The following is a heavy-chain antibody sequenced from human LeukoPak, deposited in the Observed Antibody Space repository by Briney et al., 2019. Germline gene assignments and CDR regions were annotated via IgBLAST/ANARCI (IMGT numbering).Heavy chain of an antibody. CDR1: GYTLTELS. Sequence: ASVKVSCKVSGYTLTELSMHWVRQASGKGLEWMGGFDPEDGETIYAQKFQGRVTMTEDTSTDTAYMELSSLRSDDTAVYYCARRYSSGWYSGYYFDYWGQGTLVTVSS. D-gene: IGHD6-19*01. CDR2: FDPEDGET. V-gene: IGHV1-24*01. J-gene: IGHJ4*02. CDR3: ARRYSSGWYSGYYFDY.